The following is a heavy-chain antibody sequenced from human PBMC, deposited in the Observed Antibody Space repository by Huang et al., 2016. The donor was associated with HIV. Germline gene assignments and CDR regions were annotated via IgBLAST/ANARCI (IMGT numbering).Heavy chain of an antibody. CDR3: ATGFDVFFDF. CDR1: EYTLTELS. V-gene: IGHV1-24*01. J-gene: IGHJ4*02. D-gene: IGHD3-9*01. CDR2: VHPEMGET. Sequence: QVQLVQSRAEVKKPGASVKVSCKVSEYTLTELSIHWVRQPPGKGLEWRGGVHPEMGETIYAQKFQGIVTMTEDTSTETAFMELSGLRPEDTAVYYCATGFDVFFDFWGQGTLVTVSS.